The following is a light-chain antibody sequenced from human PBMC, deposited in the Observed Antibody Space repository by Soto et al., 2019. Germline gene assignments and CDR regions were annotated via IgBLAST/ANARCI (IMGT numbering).Light chain of an antibody. Sequence: QAVLTQPPSASGTPGQRVTISCSGSSSNIGSNTVNWYQQLPGTAPKLLIYSNNQRPSGVPDRFSGSRYGTSASLAISGLQSEDEGDYYCAAWDDSLNGRGVFGGGTQLTVL. J-gene: IGLJ3*02. CDR2: SNN. CDR3: AAWDDSLNGRGV. CDR1: SSNIGSNT. V-gene: IGLV1-44*01.